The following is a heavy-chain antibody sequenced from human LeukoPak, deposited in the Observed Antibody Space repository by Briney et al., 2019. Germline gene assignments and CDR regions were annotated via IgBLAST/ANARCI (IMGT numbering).Heavy chain of an antibody. CDR3: AKTGYYYDNSGKFHFDY. CDR2: IRYDGSNK. V-gene: IGHV3-30*02. Sequence: PGGSLRLSCAASGFTFSSYGMHWVRQAPGKGLEWVAFIRYDGSNKYYADSVKGRFTISRDNSKNTLYLQMNSLRAEDTAVYYCAKTGYYYDNSGKFHFDYWGQGTLVTVSS. CDR1: GFTFSSYG. D-gene: IGHD3-22*01. J-gene: IGHJ4*02.